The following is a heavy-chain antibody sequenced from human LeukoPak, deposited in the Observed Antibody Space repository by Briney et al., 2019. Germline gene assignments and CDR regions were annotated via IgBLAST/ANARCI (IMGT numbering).Heavy chain of an antibody. V-gene: IGHV4-34*01. D-gene: IGHD3-16*02. CDR2: INHSGST. Sequence: PSETLSLTCTVYGVSFSDYYWSWIRQPPGKGLEWIGEINHSGSTNYNPSLKSRVTISADTSKNQFSLKLSSVTAADTAVYYCASYLLSYWGQGTLVTVSS. CDR3: ASYLLSY. CDR1: GVSFSDYY. J-gene: IGHJ4*02.